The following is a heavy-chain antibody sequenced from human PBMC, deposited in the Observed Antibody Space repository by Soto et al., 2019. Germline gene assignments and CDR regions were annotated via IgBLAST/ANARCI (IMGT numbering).Heavy chain of an antibody. Sequence: GGSLRLSCAASGFTFSAYDMHCARQTTGKGLEWVSAIGAADDPYYLGSVKGRFTISRENAKNSLYLQMNSLRAEDTAVYYCSRAYSGLLQRPANYYFAIDVWRQGITVTV. D-gene: IGHD2-15*01. CDR3: SRAYSGLLQRPANYYFAIDV. CDR2: IGAADDP. V-gene: IGHV3-13*05. CDR1: GFTFSAYD. J-gene: IGHJ6*02.